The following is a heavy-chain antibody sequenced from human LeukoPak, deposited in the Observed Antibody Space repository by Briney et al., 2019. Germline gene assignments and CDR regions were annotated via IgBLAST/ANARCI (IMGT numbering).Heavy chain of an antibody. V-gene: IGHV3-23*01. CDR3: ARETRAKFDP. Sequence: PGGSLRLSCAASGFTFGSFGMTWVRQAPGKGLEWVSTISGSGGTTYYADSVKGRFTISRDNSKNTLYLQMNSLRAEDTAVYYCARETRAKFDPWGQGTLVTVSS. J-gene: IGHJ5*02. D-gene: IGHD4-23*01. CDR2: ISGSGGTT. CDR1: GFTFGSFG.